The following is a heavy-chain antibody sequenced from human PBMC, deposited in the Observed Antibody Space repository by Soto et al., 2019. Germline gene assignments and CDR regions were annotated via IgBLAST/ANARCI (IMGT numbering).Heavy chain of an antibody. Sequence: SETLSLTCAVYGGSFSGYYWSWIRQPPGKGLEWIGEINHSGSTNYHPSLKSRVTISVNTSKNQFSLKLSSGTAADTAVYYCARGGGSSSEFDYWGQGTLVTVSS. CDR1: GGSFSGYY. V-gene: IGHV4-34*01. D-gene: IGHD6-6*01. CDR3: ARGGGSSSEFDY. CDR2: INHSGST. J-gene: IGHJ4*02.